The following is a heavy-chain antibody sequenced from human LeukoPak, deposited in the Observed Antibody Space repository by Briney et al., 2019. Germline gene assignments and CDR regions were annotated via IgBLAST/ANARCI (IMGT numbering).Heavy chain of an antibody. J-gene: IGHJ4*02. CDR2: IKPGGIT. CDR3: AKDPPESDYDILTGYSYYFDY. V-gene: IGHV4-34*01. D-gene: IGHD3-9*01. Sequence: SETLSLTCAVYGGSLSDYYWSWIRQPPGEGLEWIGEIKPGGITNYNPSVKSRVTISADTSKNQLFLNVNSATAADTAVYYCAKDPPESDYDILTGYSYYFDYWGQGTLVTVSS. CDR1: GGSLSDYY.